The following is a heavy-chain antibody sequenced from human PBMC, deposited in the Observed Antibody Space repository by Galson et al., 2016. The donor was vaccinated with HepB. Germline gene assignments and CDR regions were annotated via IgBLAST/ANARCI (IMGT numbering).Heavy chain of an antibody. CDR3: ARTVVAGALYYYYGLDV. V-gene: IGHV2-70*01. CDR2: VDSDDVK. D-gene: IGHD2-21*01. J-gene: IGHJ6*02. CDR1: GFSLDNSEMC. Sequence: PALVKPTQTLTLTCTFSGFSLDNSEMCVSWIRQPPGKAPEWLALVDSDDVKFYSSSLKTRLTISKVTSKNQVVLTMTNMDPVDTATYFCARTVVAGALYYYYGLDVWGPGTTVTVSS.